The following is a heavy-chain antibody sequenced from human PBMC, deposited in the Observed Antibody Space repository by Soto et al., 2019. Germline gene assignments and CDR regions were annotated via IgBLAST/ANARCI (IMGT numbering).Heavy chain of an antibody. CDR1: GFTFSSYA. CDR3: AKVHVRAPAAGRVDAFDI. J-gene: IGHJ3*02. Sequence: GGSLRLSCAASGFTFSSYAMSWVRQAPGKGLEWVSAISGSGGSTYYADSVKGRFTISRDNSKNTLYLQMNSLRAEDTAVDYCAKVHVRAPAAGRVDAFDILGQGTMVTVSS. CDR2: ISGSGGST. D-gene: IGHD2-2*01. V-gene: IGHV3-23*01.